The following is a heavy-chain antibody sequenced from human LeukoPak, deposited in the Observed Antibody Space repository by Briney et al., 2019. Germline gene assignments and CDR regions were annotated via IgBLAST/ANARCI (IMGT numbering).Heavy chain of an antibody. D-gene: IGHD5-24*01. V-gene: IGHV4-34*01. J-gene: IGHJ4*02. CDR2: INHSGST. Sequence: SETLSLTCAVYGGSFSGYYWSWIRQPPGKGLEWIGEINHSGSTNYSPSLKSRVTISVDTSKNQFSLKLSSVTAADTAVYYCARGRCGVSPKRYYFDYWGQGTLVTVSS. CDR1: GGSFSGYY. CDR3: ARGRCGVSPKRYYFDY.